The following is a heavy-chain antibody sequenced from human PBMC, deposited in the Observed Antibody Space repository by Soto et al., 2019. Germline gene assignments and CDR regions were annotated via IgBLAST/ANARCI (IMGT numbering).Heavy chain of an antibody. D-gene: IGHD6-13*01. Sequence: ASVKVSCKASGYTFTSYAMHWVRQAPGQRLEWMGWINAGNGNTKYSQKFQGRVTITRDTSASTAYMELSSLRSEDTAVYYCARRMEAAGTFPYYYGMDVWGQGTTVTVSS. CDR2: INAGNGNT. CDR1: GYTFTSYA. J-gene: IGHJ6*02. CDR3: ARRMEAAGTFPYYYGMDV. V-gene: IGHV1-3*01.